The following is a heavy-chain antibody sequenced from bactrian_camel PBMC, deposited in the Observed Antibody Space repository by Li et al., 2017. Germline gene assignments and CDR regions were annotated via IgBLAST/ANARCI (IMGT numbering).Heavy chain of an antibody. V-gene: IGHV3S53*01. D-gene: IGHD2*01. J-gene: IGHJ6*01. Sequence: VQLVESGGGSVKAGGSLTLTCVASGYTYNRYCMGWFRQAPGKEREVVASITTRLGDTYYPDSVKGRFIISRDNAENTVYLQMNRLKPEDTALYYCVADVGGTWPNLDWRFWGQGTQVTVS. CDR1: GYTYNRYC. CDR2: ITTRLGDT. CDR3: VADVGGTWPNLDWRF.